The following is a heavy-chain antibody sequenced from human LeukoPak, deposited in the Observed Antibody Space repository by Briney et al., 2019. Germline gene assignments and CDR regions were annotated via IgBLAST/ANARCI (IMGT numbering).Heavy chain of an antibody. CDR3: ARGNYYDSSGYSVFDY. D-gene: IGHD3-22*01. V-gene: IGHV5-51*01. J-gene: IGHJ4*02. CDR1: GYGFTSYW. Sequence: GESLKISCKGSGYGFTSYWIGWVRQMPGKGLEWMGIIYPGDSDTRYSPSFQGQVTISADKSISTAYLQWSSLKASDTAMYYCARGNYYDSSGYSVFDYWGQGTLVTVSS. CDR2: IYPGDSDT.